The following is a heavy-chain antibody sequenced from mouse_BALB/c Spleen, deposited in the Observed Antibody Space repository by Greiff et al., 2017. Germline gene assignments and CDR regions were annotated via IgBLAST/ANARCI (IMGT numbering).Heavy chain of an antibody. CDR2: IYPGNGDT. J-gene: IGHJ4*01. CDR1: GYTFTSYN. Sequence: QVQLQQPGAELVKPGASVKMSCKASGYTFTSYNMHWVKQTPGQGLEWIGAIYPGNGDTSYNQKFKGKATLTADKSSSTAYMQLSSLTSEDSAVYYCAREGDYGGYAMDYWGQGTSVTVSS. CDR3: AREGDYGGYAMDY. V-gene: IGHV1-12*01. D-gene: IGHD2-4*01.